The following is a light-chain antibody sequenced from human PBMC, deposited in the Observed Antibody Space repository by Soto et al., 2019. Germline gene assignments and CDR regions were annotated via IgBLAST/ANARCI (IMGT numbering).Light chain of an antibody. CDR2: DAS. Sequence: DVQMAQSLSTLSASVGDRITITCRASQSISSWLAWYQQKPGKAPKLLIYDASSLESGVPSRFSGSGSGTEFTLTISSLQPDDFATYYCQQYNSYLMYTFGQGTRLEIK. CDR3: QQYNSYLMYT. J-gene: IGKJ5*01. V-gene: IGKV1-5*01. CDR1: QSISSW.